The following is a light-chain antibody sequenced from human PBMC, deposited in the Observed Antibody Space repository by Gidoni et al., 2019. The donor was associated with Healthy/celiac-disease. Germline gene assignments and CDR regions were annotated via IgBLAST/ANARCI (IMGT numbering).Light chain of an antibody. V-gene: IGLV3-19*01. Sequence: SSELTQDPAVSVALGQTVRITCQGDSLRSYYASWYQQKPGQATVLVIYGKNNRPSGIPDRFSGSSSGNTASLTITGAQAEDEADYYCNSRDSSGNRNVVFGGGTKLTVL. CDR3: NSRDSSGNRNVV. J-gene: IGLJ2*01. CDR1: SLRSYY. CDR2: GKN.